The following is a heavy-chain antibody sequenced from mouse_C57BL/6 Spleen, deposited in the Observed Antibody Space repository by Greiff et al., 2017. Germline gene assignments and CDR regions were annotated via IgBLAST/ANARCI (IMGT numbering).Heavy chain of an antibody. CDR3: ARLGDYDGYYYAMDY. Sequence: EVQLQQSGPELVKPGASVKIPCKASGYTFTDYNMDWVKQSHGKSLEWIGDVNPNNGGTIYNQKFKGKATLTVDKSSSTAYMELRSLTSEDTAVYYCARLGDYDGYYYAMDYWGQGTSVTVSS. CDR1: GYTFTDYN. CDR2: VNPNNGGT. V-gene: IGHV1-18*01. J-gene: IGHJ4*01. D-gene: IGHD2-4*01.